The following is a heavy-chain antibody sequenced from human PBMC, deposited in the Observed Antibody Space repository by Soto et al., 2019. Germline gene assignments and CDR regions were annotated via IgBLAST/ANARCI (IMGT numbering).Heavy chain of an antibody. Sequence: SETLSLTCNVSGRSMISYYWSWIRQPAGKGLEWIGRIYTGGNTNYNPSLKSRVAMSVDTSKSQFSLSLTSVTAADTAVYYCAREGDDRHFFFDSWGQGTLVTVSS. CDR3: AREGDDRHFFFDS. CDR2: IYTGGNT. CDR1: GRSMISYY. D-gene: IGHD3-3*02. J-gene: IGHJ4*02. V-gene: IGHV4-4*07.